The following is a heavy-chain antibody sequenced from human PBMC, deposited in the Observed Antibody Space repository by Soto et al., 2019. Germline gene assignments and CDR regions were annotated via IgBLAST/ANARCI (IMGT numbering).Heavy chain of an antibody. D-gene: IGHD3-10*01. Sequence: EVQLVESGGGLVQPGGSLRLSCAVSGFTVSYNYMSWVRQAPGKGLEWVSVIYRGGDTYYADSVKGRFTISRDNSKNTLYLQMDSLRPEDTAVYYCAIERGSVGEYWWGDAFDIWGQGTVVTVSS. CDR3: AIERGSVGEYWWGDAFDI. V-gene: IGHV3-53*04. CDR2: IYRGGDT. J-gene: IGHJ3*02. CDR1: GFTVSYNY.